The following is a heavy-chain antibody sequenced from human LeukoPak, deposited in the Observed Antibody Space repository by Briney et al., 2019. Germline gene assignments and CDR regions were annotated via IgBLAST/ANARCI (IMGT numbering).Heavy chain of an antibody. D-gene: IGHD3-10*01. J-gene: IGHJ4*02. V-gene: IGHV3-23*01. Sequence: GGSLRLSCAASGFTFSSYAMSWVRQAPGKGLEWVSTFSGSGGNTYYADSVKGRFTISRDNSKNTLYLQMNSLGAEDTAVYYCAKGHYYGSGNFYNYWGQGTLVTVSS. CDR3: AKGHYYGSGNFYNY. CDR1: GFTFSSYA. CDR2: FSGSGGNT.